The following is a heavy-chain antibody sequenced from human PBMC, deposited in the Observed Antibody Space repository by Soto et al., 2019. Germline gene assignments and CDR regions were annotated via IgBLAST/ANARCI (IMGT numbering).Heavy chain of an antibody. V-gene: IGHV1-18*01. D-gene: IGHD3-22*01. J-gene: IGHJ3*02. CDR3: ARGRYYDSSGYYGPDAFDI. CDR2: ISAYNGNT. Sequence: ASVKVSCKPSLYTFTAYYLLWVRQAPGQGLEWMGWISAYNGNTNYAQKLQGRVTMTTDTSTSTAYRERRSLRSDDTAVYYCARGRYYDSSGYYGPDAFDIWGQGTMVTVSS. CDR1: LYTFTAYY.